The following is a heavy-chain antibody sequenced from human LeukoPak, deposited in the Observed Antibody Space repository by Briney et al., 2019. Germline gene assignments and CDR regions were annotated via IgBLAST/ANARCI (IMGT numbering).Heavy chain of an antibody. D-gene: IGHD1-26*01. CDR3: AATRPTYSGSYYGAFDI. V-gene: IGHV1-58*01. J-gene: IGHJ3*02. CDR1: GFTFTSSA. Sequence: SVKVSCKASGFTFTSSAVQWVRQARGQRLEWIGWIVVCSGNKNYAQKFQERVTITRDMSTSTAYMELSSLRSEDTAVYYCAATRPTYSGSYYGAFDIWGQGTMVTVSS. CDR2: IVVCSGNK.